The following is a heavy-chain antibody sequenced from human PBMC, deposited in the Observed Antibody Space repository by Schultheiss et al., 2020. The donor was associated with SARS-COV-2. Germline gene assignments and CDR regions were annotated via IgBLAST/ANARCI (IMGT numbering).Heavy chain of an antibody. CDR3: AREDIVVVPAVDV. CDR2: INSDGSST. Sequence: GGSLRLSCAASGFTFSSYAMSWVRQAPGKGLVWVSRINSDGSSTSYADSVKGRFTISRDNAKNTLYLQMNSLRAEDTAVYYCAREDIVVVPAVDVWGKGTTVTVSS. CDR1: GFTFSSYA. D-gene: IGHD2-2*01. J-gene: IGHJ6*04. V-gene: IGHV3-74*01.